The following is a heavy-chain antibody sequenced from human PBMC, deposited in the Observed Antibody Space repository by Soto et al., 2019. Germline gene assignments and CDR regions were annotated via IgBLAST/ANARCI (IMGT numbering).Heavy chain of an antibody. V-gene: IGHV3-23*01. CDR3: ASLGVGDWANYYYYYGMDV. D-gene: IGHD2-21*02. J-gene: IGHJ6*02. CDR1: GFTFSFYA. CDR2: VTANGGST. Sequence: EVQLLESGGGFVQPGGSLRLSCAATGFTFSFYAMTWVRQAPGKGLEWVSAVTANGGSTYSADSVKGRFTISRDNAKNTLFLQMNSLRAEDTAVYYCASLGVGDWANYYYYYGMDVWGQGTTVTVSS.